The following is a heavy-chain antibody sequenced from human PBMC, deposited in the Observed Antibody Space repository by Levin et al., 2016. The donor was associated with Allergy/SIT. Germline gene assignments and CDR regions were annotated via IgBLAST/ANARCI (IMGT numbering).Heavy chain of an antibody. J-gene: IGHJ4*02. CDR3: ARAMYCSSTTCYFESGVIGMDY. CDR2: IKQDGGEK. Sequence: GGSLRLSCEASGFTFSTYWMSWVRQAPGKGLEWVANIKQDGGEKYYVDSVKGRFTISRDNAKNSLYLQMNSLRVEDTAVYYCARAMYCSSTTCYFESGVIGMDYWGQGTLVTVSS. CDR1: GFTFSTYW. D-gene: IGHD2-2*01. V-gene: IGHV3-7*04.